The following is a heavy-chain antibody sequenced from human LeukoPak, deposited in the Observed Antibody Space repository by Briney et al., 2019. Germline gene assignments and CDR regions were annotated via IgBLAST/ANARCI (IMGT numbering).Heavy chain of an antibody. J-gene: IGHJ3*02. V-gene: IGHV4-34*01. Sequence: PSETLSLTCAVYGGSFSGYYWSWIRQPPGKGLEWIGEINHSGSTNYNPSLKSRVTISVDTSKNQFSLKLSSVTAADTAVYYCARGRGRGYSGYGDAFDIWGQGTMVTVSS. CDR1: GGSFSGYY. CDR3: ARGRGRGYSGYGDAFDI. D-gene: IGHD5-12*01. CDR2: INHSGST.